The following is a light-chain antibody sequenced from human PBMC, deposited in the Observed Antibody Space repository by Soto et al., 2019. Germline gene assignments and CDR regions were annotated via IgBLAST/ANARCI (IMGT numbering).Light chain of an antibody. Sequence: EIMLTQSPATLSLSPGERATLSCRASQSVDSYLAWYQQKPGQAPRLLIYDASNRATGVPARFSGSGSGTDFTLTISSLEPEDFAIYYCQQRTDWRSTFGGGTKVEI. CDR1: QSVDSY. CDR2: DAS. V-gene: IGKV3-11*01. CDR3: QQRTDWRST. J-gene: IGKJ4*01.